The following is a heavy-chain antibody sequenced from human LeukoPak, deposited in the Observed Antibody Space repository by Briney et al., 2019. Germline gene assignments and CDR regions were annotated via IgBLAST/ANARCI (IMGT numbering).Heavy chain of an antibody. CDR2: ISDDGSNK. CDR1: GFTFSSYG. Sequence: GGSLRLSCAASGFTFSSYGMYWVRQAPGKGLEWVAVISDDGSNKNYVDSVKGRFTISRDNSKNTLYLQMNSLRAEDTAVYYCAREHEVVAEEAGYFDYWGQGTLVTVSS. V-gene: IGHV3-30*03. D-gene: IGHD2-15*01. J-gene: IGHJ4*02. CDR3: AREHEVVAEEAGYFDY.